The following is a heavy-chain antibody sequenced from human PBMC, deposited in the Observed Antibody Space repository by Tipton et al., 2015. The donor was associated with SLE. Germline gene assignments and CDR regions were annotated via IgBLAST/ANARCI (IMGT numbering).Heavy chain of an antibody. Sequence: GLVKPSETLSVNCTVSGVSISHWCWNWIRQPPGKGLEWIGYVYHTGSINYNPSLMSRVTISIDKSKNQFSLNLMSATAADTAVYYCARGAGYFGSGSPYYFNFWGQGTLVAVSS. CDR1: GVSISHWC. V-gene: IGHV4-59*01. D-gene: IGHD3-10*01. CDR2: VYHTGSI. J-gene: IGHJ4*02. CDR3: ARGAGYFGSGSPYYFNF.